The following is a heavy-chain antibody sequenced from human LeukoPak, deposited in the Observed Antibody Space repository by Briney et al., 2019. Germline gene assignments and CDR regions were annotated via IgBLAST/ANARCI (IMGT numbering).Heavy chain of an antibody. CDR1: GGSFSGYY. Sequence: SETLSLTCAVYGGSFSGYYWSWIRQPPGKGLEWIGEINHSGSTNYNPSLKSRVTISVDTSKNQFSLKLSSVTAADTAVYYCARRELSLLWFGSYYYYGMDVWGQGTTVTVSS. CDR3: ARRELSLLWFGSYYYYGMDV. D-gene: IGHD3-10*01. CDR2: INHSGST. V-gene: IGHV4-34*01. J-gene: IGHJ6*02.